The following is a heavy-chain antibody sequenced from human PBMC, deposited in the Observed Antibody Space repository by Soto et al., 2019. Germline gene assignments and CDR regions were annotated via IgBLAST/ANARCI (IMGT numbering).Heavy chain of an antibody. CDR3: ARWSSLDCSGGSCYYYGMDV. J-gene: IGHJ6*02. CDR1: GGTFSSYA. Sequence: QVQLVQSGAEVKKPGSSVKVSCKASGGTFSSYAISWVRQAPGQGLEWMGGIISIFGTANYAQKFQGRVTITADESTSTAYMELSSLRSEDTAVYYCARWSSLDCSGGSCYYYGMDVWGQGTTVTVSS. D-gene: IGHD2-15*01. CDR2: IISIFGTA. V-gene: IGHV1-69*01.